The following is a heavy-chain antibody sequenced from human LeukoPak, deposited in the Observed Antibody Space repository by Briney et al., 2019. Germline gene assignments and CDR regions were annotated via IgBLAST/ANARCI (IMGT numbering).Heavy chain of an antibody. J-gene: IGHJ4*02. CDR3: ATTSVRQLLSRLDY. CDR1: GGTFSSYA. Sequence: SVKVSCKASGGTFSSYAISWVRQAPGQGLEWMGGIIPIFGTANYAQKFQGRVTITTDESTSTAYMKLSSLRSEDTAVYYCATTSVRQLLSRLDYWGQGTLVTVSS. D-gene: IGHD2-2*01. CDR2: IIPIFGTA. V-gene: IGHV1-69*05.